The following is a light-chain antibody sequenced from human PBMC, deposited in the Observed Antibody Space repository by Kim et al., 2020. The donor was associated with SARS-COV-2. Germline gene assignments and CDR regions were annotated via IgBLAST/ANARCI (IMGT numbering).Light chain of an antibody. V-gene: IGLV9-49*01. CDR2: VGTGGIVG. J-gene: IGLJ3*02. CDR1: SGYSHYK. Sequence: QLVLTQPPSASASLGVSVTLTCALSSGYSHYKVDWYQQRPGKGTRFVMRVGTGGIVGSKAAGIPDRFSVLGSVLNRYLSIKNIQEVDESDCHCGAVHGIWGNSGVFGEGTQLTVL. CDR3: GAVHGIWGNSGV.